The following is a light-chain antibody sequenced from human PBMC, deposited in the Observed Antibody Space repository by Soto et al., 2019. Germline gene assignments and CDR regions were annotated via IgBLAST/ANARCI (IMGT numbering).Light chain of an antibody. CDR3: QSYDSSLSGAWV. Sequence: QSVLTQPPSVSGAPGQRVTISCTGSSSNIGSGYDVPWYQQLPGTAPKLIIYGNSNRPSGVPDRFSGSKSGTSASLAITGLQAEDEADYYCQSYDSSLSGAWVFGGGTKLTVL. CDR1: SSNIGSGYD. J-gene: IGLJ3*02. V-gene: IGLV1-40*01. CDR2: GNS.